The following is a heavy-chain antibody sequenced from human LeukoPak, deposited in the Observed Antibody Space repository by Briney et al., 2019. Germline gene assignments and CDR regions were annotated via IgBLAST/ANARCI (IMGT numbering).Heavy chain of an antibody. V-gene: IGHV3-23*01. CDR2: ISDSVSGGST. J-gene: IGHJ4*02. D-gene: IGHD3-22*01. Sequence: PGGSLRLSCAASGFTFNNYAMTWVRQAPGKGLEWVSTISDSVSGGSTYYADSVKGRFTISRDNSRNTLFLQMNNLRAEDTAFYYCARAAYDSNGYTANHDYWGQGTLVTVSS. CDR1: GFTFNNYA. CDR3: ARAAYDSNGYTANHDY.